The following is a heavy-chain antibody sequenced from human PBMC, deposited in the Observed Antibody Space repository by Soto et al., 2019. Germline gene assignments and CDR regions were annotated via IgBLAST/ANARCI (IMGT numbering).Heavy chain of an antibody. CDR1: GFSFSTSS. J-gene: IGHJ4*02. CDR3: ARMRGDYADSYYY. V-gene: IGHV3-7*03. D-gene: IGHD4-17*01. CDR2: INQNGSGT. Sequence: PGGSLRLSCAASGFSFSTSSMSWVRQAPGKGLEWVSGINQNGSGTGYVDSVKGRFTISRDNAKNSLYLQMNSLRAEDTALYHCARMRGDYADSYYYWGQGSLVTVSS.